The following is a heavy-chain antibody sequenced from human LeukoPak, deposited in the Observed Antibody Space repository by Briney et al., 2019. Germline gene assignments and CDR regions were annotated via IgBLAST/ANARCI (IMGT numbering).Heavy chain of an antibody. CDR1: GFTFSSYS. J-gene: IGHJ6*03. CDR2: ISGSGGST. D-gene: IGHD6-6*01. Sequence: GGSLRLSCAASGFTFSSYSMNWVRQAPGKGLEWVSAISGSGGSTYYADSVKGRFTISRDNSKNTLYLQMNSLRAEDTAVYYCARATQSSSGRHYYYYYMDVWGKGTTVTVSS. V-gene: IGHV3-23*01. CDR3: ARATQSSSGRHYYYYYMDV.